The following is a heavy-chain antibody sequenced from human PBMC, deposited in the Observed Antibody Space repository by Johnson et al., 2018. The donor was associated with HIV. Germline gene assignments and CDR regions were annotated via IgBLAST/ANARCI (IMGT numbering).Heavy chain of an antibody. Sequence: VQLVESGGGLVQPGGSLRLSCAASGFTFSSYAMSWVRQAPGKGLEWVSVIYRGGSTYYADSVKGRFTISRDNSKNTLYLQMGSLRAEDMAVYYCARESTATRGDAFDIWGQGTMVTVSS. CDR3: ARESTATRGDAFDI. CDR2: IYRGGST. J-gene: IGHJ3*02. D-gene: IGHD4-17*01. V-gene: IGHV3-66*02. CDR1: GFTFSSYA.